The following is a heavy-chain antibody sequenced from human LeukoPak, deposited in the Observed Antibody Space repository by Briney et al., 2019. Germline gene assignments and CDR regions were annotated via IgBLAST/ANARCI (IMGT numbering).Heavy chain of an antibody. CDR1: GFTFSSYW. CDR3: AREGGSYFLLNDY. D-gene: IGHD1-26*01. CDR2: IKQDGSEK. Sequence: GGSLRLSCAASGFTFSSYWMSWVRQAPGKGLEWVANIKQDGSEKYYVDSVKGRFTISRDNARNSLYLQMNSLRAEDTAVYYCAREGGSYFLLNDYWGQGTLVTVSS. V-gene: IGHV3-7*01. J-gene: IGHJ4*02.